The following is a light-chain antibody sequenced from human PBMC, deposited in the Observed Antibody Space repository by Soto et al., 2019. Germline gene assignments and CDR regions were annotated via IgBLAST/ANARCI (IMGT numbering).Light chain of an antibody. V-gene: IGKV3-20*01. CDR2: GAS. Sequence: EIVLTQSPGTLSLSPGERATLSCRASQSVSSSYLAWYQQKPGQAPRLLIYGASSRATGIPDRFSGSGSGTDFTLNINRLEPEDFAVYYCQQYGSSPGTFGQGTKVEIK. J-gene: IGKJ1*01. CDR3: QQYGSSPGT. CDR1: QSVSSSY.